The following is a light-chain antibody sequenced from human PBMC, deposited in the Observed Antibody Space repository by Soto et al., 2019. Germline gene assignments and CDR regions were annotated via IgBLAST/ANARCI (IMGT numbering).Light chain of an antibody. CDR3: QQYTNWPKT. Sequence: EIVMTQSPATLSVSPGESATLSCRASQSVSRKLVWYQRKPGQAPRLLIYGASTRATGIPERFSGSGSGTEFTLTISSLQSEDFAVYYCQQYTNWPKTFGQGTKVEIK. J-gene: IGKJ1*01. CDR1: QSVSRK. V-gene: IGKV3D-15*01. CDR2: GAS.